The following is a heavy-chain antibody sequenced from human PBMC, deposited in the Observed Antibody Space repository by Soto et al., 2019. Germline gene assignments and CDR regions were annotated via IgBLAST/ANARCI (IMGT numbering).Heavy chain of an antibody. J-gene: IGHJ4*02. CDR1: GFTFSSYT. D-gene: IGHD3-22*01. CDR2: ISSGSNYI. V-gene: IGHV3-21*01. Sequence: GSLRLSCAASGFTFSSYTMNWVRQVPGKGLEWVSSISSGSNYIYYGDSVKGRFTISRDNANNSLYLQMNSLRAGDTAVYYCVRVSVRDYDSSGYVWNWGQGTLVTVSS. CDR3: VRVSVRDYDSSGYVWN.